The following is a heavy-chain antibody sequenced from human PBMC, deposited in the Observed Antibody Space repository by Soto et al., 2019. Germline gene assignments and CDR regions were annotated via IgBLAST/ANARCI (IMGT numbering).Heavy chain of an antibody. V-gene: IGHV1-69*01. CDR3: ATETRDGYNYWYFDL. D-gene: IGHD2-21*02. Sequence: QVQLVQSGAELKKPGSSVKVSCKASGGTFGNFAISWVRQAPGQGPEWVAGIIPIYGTSNYADDFRGRITLTAAESTATAYLELSSLRSEDTAIYYCATETRDGYNYWYFDLWGRGTQVTVSS. J-gene: IGHJ2*01. CDR2: IIPIYGTS. CDR1: GGTFGNFA.